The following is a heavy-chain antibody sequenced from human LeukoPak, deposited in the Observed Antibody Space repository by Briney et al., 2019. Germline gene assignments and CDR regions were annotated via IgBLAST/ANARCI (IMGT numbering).Heavy chain of an antibody. CDR2: INSDGSTT. CDR1: GFTFSSYW. J-gene: IGHJ4*02. CDR3: ARSTGQFDY. D-gene: IGHD2-8*02. Sequence: GGSPRLSCAASGFTFSSYWMHWVRQAPGKGLVWVSRINSDGSTTGYADSVKGRFAISRDNAKNTLYLQMDSLRAEDTAVYYCARSTGQFDYWGQGTLVTVSS. V-gene: IGHV3-74*01.